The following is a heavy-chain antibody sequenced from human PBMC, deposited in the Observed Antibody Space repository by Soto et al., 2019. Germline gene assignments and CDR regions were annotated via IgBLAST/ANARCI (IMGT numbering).Heavy chain of an antibody. Sequence: EVQLVESGGGLVQPGGSLRLSCAASGFTFSSYSMNWVRQAPGKGLEWVSYISSSSSTIYYADSVKGRFTISRDNAKNSLYRQMNSLRDEATAVYYCARDLGYGDYSWFDPWGQGPLVPVSS. CDR1: GFTFSSYS. CDR3: ARDLGYGDYSWFDP. D-gene: IGHD4-17*01. V-gene: IGHV3-48*02. J-gene: IGHJ5*02. CDR2: ISSSSSTI.